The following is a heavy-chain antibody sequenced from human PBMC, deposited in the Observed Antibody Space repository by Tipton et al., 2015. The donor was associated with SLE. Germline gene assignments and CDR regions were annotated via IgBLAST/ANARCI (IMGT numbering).Heavy chain of an antibody. CDR3: ARPAHCSGGSWYSGDAFDI. V-gene: IGHV1-46*01. CDR2: INPSGGST. J-gene: IGHJ3*02. CDR1: GYTFTSYY. Sequence: QLVQSGAEVKKPGASVKVSCKASGYTFTSYYMHWVRQAPGQGLEWMGIINPSGGSTSYAQKFQGRVTMTRDTSTSTVYMELSSLRSEDTAVYYCARPAHCSGGSWYSGDAFDIWGQGTLVTVSS. D-gene: IGHD2-15*01.